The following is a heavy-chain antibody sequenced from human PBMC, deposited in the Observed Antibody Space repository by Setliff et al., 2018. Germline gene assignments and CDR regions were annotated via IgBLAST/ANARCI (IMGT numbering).Heavy chain of an antibody. CDR3: ARDNTMVGATDY. Sequence: SETLSLTCTVSGASLRSGSAYWGWLRQSAGKGLEWIGRLHTSGSIDYNPSLKSRVTISVDTSKNQFSLRLRSVTAADTAVYFCARDNTMVGATDYWGLGTLVTVSS. D-gene: IGHD1-26*01. J-gene: IGHJ4*02. CDR2: LHTSGSI. V-gene: IGHV4-61*02. CDR1: GASLRSGSAY.